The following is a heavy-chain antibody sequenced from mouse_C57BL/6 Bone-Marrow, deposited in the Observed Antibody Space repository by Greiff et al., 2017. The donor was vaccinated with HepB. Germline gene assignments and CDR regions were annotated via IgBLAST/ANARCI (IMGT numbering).Heavy chain of an antibody. CDR1: GFTFSDYY. V-gene: IGHV5-12*01. J-gene: IGHJ4*01. CDR3: ARQGYYGNPYYAMDY. D-gene: IGHD2-1*01. Sequence: EVQLQESGGGLVQPGGSLKLSCAASGFTFSDYYMYWVRQTPEKRLEWVAYISNGGGSTYYPDTVKGRFTISRDNAKNTLYLQMSRLKSEDTAMYYCARQGYYGNPYYAMDYWGQGTSVTVSS. CDR2: ISNGGGST.